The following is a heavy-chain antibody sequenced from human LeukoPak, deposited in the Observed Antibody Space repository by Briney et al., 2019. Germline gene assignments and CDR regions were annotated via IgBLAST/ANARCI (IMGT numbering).Heavy chain of an antibody. J-gene: IGHJ4*02. CDR1: GYTFTVYY. CDR2: INPNSGGT. D-gene: IGHD2-2*01. Sequence: ASVTVSCKASGYTFTVYYMHWVRQAPGQGLEWMGWINPNSGGTNYAQKFQGRVTMTRDTSISTAYMELSRLRSDDAAVYYCARDRSDIIVVPAAQWGQGTLVTVSS. CDR3: ARDRSDIIVVPAAQ. V-gene: IGHV1-2*02.